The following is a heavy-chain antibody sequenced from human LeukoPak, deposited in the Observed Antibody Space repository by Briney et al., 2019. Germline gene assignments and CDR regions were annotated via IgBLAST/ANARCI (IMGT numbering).Heavy chain of an antibody. J-gene: IGHJ5*02. D-gene: IGHD2/OR15-2a*01. Sequence: PSETLSLTCTVSGGTLSTTGYSWGWIRQPPGKGLEGIGSIYYSGSTHYNPSLKRRVTISVDTSKSQYSMKLSSVTAADTAVYYCASQREYSPYWLDPWGQGTLLTVSS. CDR3: ASQREYSPYWLDP. CDR1: GGTLSTTGYS. V-gene: IGHV4-39*01. CDR2: IYYSGST.